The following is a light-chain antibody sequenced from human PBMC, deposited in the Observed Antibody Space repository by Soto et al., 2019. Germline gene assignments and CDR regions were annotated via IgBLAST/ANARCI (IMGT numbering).Light chain of an antibody. CDR1: RTININ. CDR3: QQYNNWPRT. Sequence: EIVMTQSPAILSVPPGDRATLSCRASRTININLAWYQQMPGQAPRVLIYAASTRATGIPAGFSGSGSGTEFTLTISNLQSEDFAVYYCQQYNNWPRTFVQGTKV. J-gene: IGKJ1*01. CDR2: AAS. V-gene: IGKV3-15*01.